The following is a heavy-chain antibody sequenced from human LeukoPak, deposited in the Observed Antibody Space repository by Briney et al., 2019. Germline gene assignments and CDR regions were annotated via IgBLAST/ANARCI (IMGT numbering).Heavy chain of an antibody. D-gene: IGHD2-15*01. Sequence: KHGESLKISCKGSGYIFTSYWIGWVRQMPGKGLEWMGIIYPGDSDTRYSPSFQGQVTISADKSISTAYLQWSSLKASDTAKYYCARHICSGGSCYGSDYWGQGTLVTVSS. CDR1: GYIFTSYW. CDR2: IYPGDSDT. J-gene: IGHJ4*02. CDR3: ARHICSGGSCYGSDY. V-gene: IGHV5-51*01.